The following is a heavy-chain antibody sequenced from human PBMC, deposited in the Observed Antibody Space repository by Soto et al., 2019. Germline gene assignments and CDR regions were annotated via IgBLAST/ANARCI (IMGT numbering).Heavy chain of an antibody. J-gene: IGHJ4*02. CDR3: ARSCWGSGGSCYTQPLDY. V-gene: IGHV4-59*01. CDR2: IYYSGST. Sequence: TSETLSLTCTVSGGSISSYYWSWIRQPPGKGLEWIGYIYYSGSTNYNPSLKSRVTISVDTSKNQFSLKLSSVTAADTAVYYCARSCWGSGGSCYTQPLDYWGQGTLVTVSS. D-gene: IGHD2-15*01. CDR1: GGSISSYY.